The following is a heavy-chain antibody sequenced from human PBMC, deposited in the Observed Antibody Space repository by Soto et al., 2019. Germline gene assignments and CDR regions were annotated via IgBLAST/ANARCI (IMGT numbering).Heavy chain of an antibody. CDR2: IYPGDSDT. Sequence: GESLKISCKGSGYSFTSYWIGWVRQMPGKGLEWMGIIYPGDSDTRYSPSFQGQVTISADKSISTAYLQWSSLKASDTAMYYCARAGDVDIVATIRWDYWGQGTLVTVSS. V-gene: IGHV5-51*01. CDR1: GYSFTSYW. J-gene: IGHJ4*02. CDR3: ARAGDVDIVATIRWDY. D-gene: IGHD5-12*01.